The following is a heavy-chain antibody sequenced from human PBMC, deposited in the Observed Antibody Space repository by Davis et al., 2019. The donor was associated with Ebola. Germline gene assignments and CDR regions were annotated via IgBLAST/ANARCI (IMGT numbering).Heavy chain of an antibody. Sequence: ASVKVSCKASGYTFTSYGISWVRQAPGQGLEWMGWNSAYNGNTNYAQNAQGRVTMNTNTSPSTAYMEVGILRSDDTAVYYCARAQFPTASDHWGQGTLVTVSS. J-gene: IGHJ4*02. CDR3: ARAQFPTASDH. CDR1: GYTFTSYG. V-gene: IGHV1-18*01. D-gene: IGHD2-21*01. CDR2: NSAYNGNT.